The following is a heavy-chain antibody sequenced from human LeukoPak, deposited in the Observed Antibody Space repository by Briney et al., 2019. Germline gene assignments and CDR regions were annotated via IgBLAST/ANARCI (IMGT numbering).Heavy chain of an antibody. V-gene: IGHV3-23*01. CDR1: GFTFSSYA. CDR3: ASPSGYSYGPTDY. J-gene: IGHJ4*02. CDR2: ISGSGGST. Sequence: GGSLRLSCAASGFTFSSYAMSWVRQAPGKGLKWVSAISGSGGSTYYADSVKGRFTISRDNSKNTLYLQMNSLRAEDTAVYYCASPSGYSYGPTDYWGQGTLVTVSS. D-gene: IGHD5-18*01.